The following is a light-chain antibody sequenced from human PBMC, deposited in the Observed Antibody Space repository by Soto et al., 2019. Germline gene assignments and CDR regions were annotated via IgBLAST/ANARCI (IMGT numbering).Light chain of an antibody. CDR2: ATS. CDR3: QQTDDFPLT. V-gene: IGKV1D-12*01. J-gene: IGKJ4*01. CDR1: QGIYSR. Sequence: DIQMTQSPSSVSASVVDTVTITCRASQGIYSRLAWYQQKPGKAPELLIYATSTLQNGVPSRFSGSGFGTDSTLSISSLQPEDSASYFCQQTDDFPLTFGGGTKVDIK.